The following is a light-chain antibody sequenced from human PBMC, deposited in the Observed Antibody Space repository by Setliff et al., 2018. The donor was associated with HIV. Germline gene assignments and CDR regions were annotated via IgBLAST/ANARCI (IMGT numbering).Light chain of an antibody. Sequence: SYELTQPPSVSVAPGKTVRITCGGNNIGSKSVHWYQQRPGQAPVLVIYNDSDRPSGIPERFSGSNSGNTATLTISRVEAGDEADYYCQVWDSSSGHNYVFGTGTKVTVL. CDR2: NDS. CDR3: QVWDSSSGHNYV. CDR1: NIGSKS. V-gene: IGLV3-21*04. J-gene: IGLJ1*01.